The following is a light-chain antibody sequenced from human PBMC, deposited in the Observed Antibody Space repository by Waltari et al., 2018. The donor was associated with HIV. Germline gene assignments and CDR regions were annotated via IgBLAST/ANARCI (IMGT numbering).Light chain of an antibody. Sequence: QSVLTQPPSASGTPGQSVTIPSSGTGPNIGTNYVYWYQQFPGTAPNLLIYRNNKRPSGVPDRFSGSKSGTSASLAISGLRSDDEADYYCAAWDDTLTVVFGGGTKLTVL. CDR3: AAWDDTLTVV. CDR1: GPNIGTNY. J-gene: IGLJ2*01. V-gene: IGLV1-47*01. CDR2: RNN.